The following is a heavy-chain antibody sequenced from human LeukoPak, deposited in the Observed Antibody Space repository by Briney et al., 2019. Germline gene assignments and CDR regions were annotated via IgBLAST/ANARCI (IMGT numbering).Heavy chain of an antibody. V-gene: IGHV3-21*01. Sequence: GGSLRLSCAASGFTFSSYSMNWVRQAPGKGLEWVSSISSSSSYIFYADSVKGRFTISRHNPKNSLYLQMNSLRAEDTAVYYCARMSTAAAGKGLYYWGQGTLVTVSS. J-gene: IGHJ4*02. CDR1: GFTFSSYS. D-gene: IGHD6-13*01. CDR2: ISSSSSYI. CDR3: ARMSTAAAGKGLYY.